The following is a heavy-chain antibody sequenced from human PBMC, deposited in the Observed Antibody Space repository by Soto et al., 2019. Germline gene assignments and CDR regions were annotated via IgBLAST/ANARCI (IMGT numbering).Heavy chain of an antibody. V-gene: IGHV1-18*04. D-gene: IGHD2-2*01. J-gene: IGHJ5*02. CDR2: ISAYNGNT. Sequence: GSVKVSCKASGYTLTSYGISWVRQAPGEGLEWTGWISAYNGNTNYAQKLQGRVTMTTDTCTSTAYMELRSLRSDETAVYYCARDTGCSSASCYYWFDPWGQGTMVTVST. CDR1: GYTLTSYG. CDR3: ARDTGCSSASCYYWFDP.